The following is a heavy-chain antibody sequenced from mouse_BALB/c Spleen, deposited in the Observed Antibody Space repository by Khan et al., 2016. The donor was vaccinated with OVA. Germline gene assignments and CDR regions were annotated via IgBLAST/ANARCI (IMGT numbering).Heavy chain of an antibody. D-gene: IGHD2-14*01. J-gene: IGHJ3*01. Sequence: VQLQQSGPDLVKPGASVKISCKASGYSFTLYYMTWVKQSHGKSHEWIGRVNPNTGGSDYNQEFKGKAILTVDKSSNTAYMELHSLTSEDSAVYYCARGYDFFAYWGQGTLVTVSA. V-gene: IGHV1-26*01. CDR1: GYSFTLYY. CDR2: VNPNTGGS. CDR3: ARGYDFFAY.